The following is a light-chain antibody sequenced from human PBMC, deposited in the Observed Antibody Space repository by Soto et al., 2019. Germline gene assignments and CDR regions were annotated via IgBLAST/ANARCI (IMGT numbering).Light chain of an antibody. V-gene: IGKV1-9*01. CDR2: GAS. CDR3: QQYDNLPPTWT. J-gene: IGKJ1*01. Sequence: IQLTQSPSSLSASVGDIVTITCRAIQGVRRYLAWFQQRTGKAPKLLIFGASTLQNGVPARFSGGGFGTHFTFTNSNLQAEDIATYYCQQYDNLPPTWTFGQGTKVDIK. CDR1: QGVRRY.